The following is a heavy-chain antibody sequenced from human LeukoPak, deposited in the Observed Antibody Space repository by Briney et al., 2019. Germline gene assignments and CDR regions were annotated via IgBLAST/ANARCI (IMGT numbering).Heavy chain of an antibody. CDR1: GFTFSSYG. CDR3: AKDSSSWYNWFDP. CDR2: ISYDGSNK. J-gene: IGHJ5*02. D-gene: IGHD6-13*01. V-gene: IGHV3-30*18. Sequence: GRSLRLSCAASGFTFSSYGMHWVRQAPGKGLEWVAVISYDGSNKYYADSVKGRFTISRDNSKNTLYLQMNSLRAEDTAVYYCAKDSSSWYNWFDPWGQGTLVTVSS.